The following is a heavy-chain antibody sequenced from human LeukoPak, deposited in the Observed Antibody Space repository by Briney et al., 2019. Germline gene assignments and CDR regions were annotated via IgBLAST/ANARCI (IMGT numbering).Heavy chain of an antibody. Sequence: PGGSLRLSCAASGFTVSSNYMSWVRQAPGKGLEWVSVIYSGGSTYYADSVRGRFTISRDNSKNTLYLQMNSLRAEDTAVYYCARDFGSRQYSSSWYFDYWGQGTLVTVSS. CDR2: IYSGGST. CDR1: GFTVSSNY. J-gene: IGHJ4*02. D-gene: IGHD6-13*01. V-gene: IGHV3-53*01. CDR3: ARDFGSRQYSSSWYFDY.